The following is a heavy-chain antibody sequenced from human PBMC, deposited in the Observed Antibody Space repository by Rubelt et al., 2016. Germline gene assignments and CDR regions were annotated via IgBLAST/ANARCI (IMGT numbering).Heavy chain of an antibody. Sequence: EVQLVESGGGLVQPGGSLKLSCATSGFTFSRSAMHWVRQASGKGLEWVGRIGRRANSYATGSAASVKGRFTISRDDSRDTAYLEMNVLGTEDTAVDYCATPSGYWGQGTLVTVSS. J-gene: IGHJ4*02. CDR3: ATPSGY. V-gene: IGHV3-73*01. CDR1: GFTFSRSA. CDR2: IGRRANSYAT.